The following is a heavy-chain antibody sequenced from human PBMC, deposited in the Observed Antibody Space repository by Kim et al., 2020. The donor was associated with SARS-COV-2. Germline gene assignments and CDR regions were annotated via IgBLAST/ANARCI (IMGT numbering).Heavy chain of an antibody. Sequence: GGSLRLSCAASGFTFSSSAMTWVRQAPGKGLEWVSVISGGGGSTTYTDSVKGRFTISRDNSKNTLYLQMNSLRAEDTAAYYCAKGGSYFDYWGQGTLVTVSS. CDR1: GFTFSSSA. J-gene: IGHJ4*02. CDR3: AKGGSYFDY. CDR2: ISGGGGST. V-gene: IGHV3-23*01.